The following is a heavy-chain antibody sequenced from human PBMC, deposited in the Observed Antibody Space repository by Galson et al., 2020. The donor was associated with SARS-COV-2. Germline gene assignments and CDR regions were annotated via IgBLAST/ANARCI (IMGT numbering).Heavy chain of an antibody. J-gene: IGHJ6*04. V-gene: IGHV3-23*01. CDR3: VRDPWLSTFTGMDV. CDR2: INGLGEST. D-gene: IGHD3-22*01. Sequence: GGSLRLSCAASGFSFTTSSMGWVRQAPGKGLQWVSVINGLGESTNYADSVKGRFTILRDNSKNTLYLQMNSLRSEDTAVYFCVRDPWLSTFTGMDVWGNGTTVTVSS. CDR1: GFSFTTSS.